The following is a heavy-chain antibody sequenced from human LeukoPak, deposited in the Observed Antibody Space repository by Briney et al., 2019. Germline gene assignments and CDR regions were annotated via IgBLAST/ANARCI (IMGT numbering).Heavy chain of an antibody. Sequence: ASVKVSCKASGGTFSSYAISWVRQAPGQGLEWMGGIIPIFGTANYAQKFQGRATITADKSTSTAYMELSSLRSEDTAVYYCARGVGWDYYDASGYHYWGQGTLVTVSS. V-gene: IGHV1-69*06. J-gene: IGHJ4*02. D-gene: IGHD3-22*01. CDR3: ARGVGWDYYDASGYHY. CDR2: IIPIFGTA. CDR1: GGTFSSYA.